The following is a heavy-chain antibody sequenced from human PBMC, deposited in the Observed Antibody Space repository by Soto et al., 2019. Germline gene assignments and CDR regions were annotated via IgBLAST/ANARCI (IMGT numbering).Heavy chain of an antibody. D-gene: IGHD3-22*01. Sequence: GGSLRLSCAASGFTFSSYVMSWVRQATGKGLEWVSAISGSGGSTYYGDSVKGRFTISRDNSKNTLYLQMNSLRAEDTAVYYCAKVRADYYDSSGPIDYWGQGTLVTVSS. J-gene: IGHJ4*02. CDR2: ISGSGGST. V-gene: IGHV3-23*01. CDR3: AKVRADYYDSSGPIDY. CDR1: GFTFSSYV.